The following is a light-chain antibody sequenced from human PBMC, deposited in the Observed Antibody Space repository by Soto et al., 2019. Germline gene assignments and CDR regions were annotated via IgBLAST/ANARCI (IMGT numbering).Light chain of an antibody. CDR1: QGIRND. V-gene: IGKV1-39*01. J-gene: IGKJ5*01. Sequence: IQITQSPSSLSASVGDRVTITCRASQGIRNDLGWYQQKPGKAPKLLIYAASTLQSGVPSRFSGSGSGTDFTLTTSSLQPEDFATYYCQQSYSTPPITFGQGTRLEIK. CDR2: AAS. CDR3: QQSYSTPPIT.